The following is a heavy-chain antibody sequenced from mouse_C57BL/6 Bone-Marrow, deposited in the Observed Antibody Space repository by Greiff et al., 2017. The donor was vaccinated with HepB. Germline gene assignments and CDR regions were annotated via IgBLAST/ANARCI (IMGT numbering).Heavy chain of an antibody. CDR1: GYTFTDYE. Sequence: VKLQESGAELVRPGASVTLSCKASGYTFTDYEMHWVKQTPVHGLEWIGAIDPETGGTAYNQKFKGKAILTADKSSSTAYMELRSLTSEDSAVYYCTRSPYDGWYFDDWGTGTTVTVSS. CDR3: TRSPYDGWYFDD. V-gene: IGHV1-15*01. D-gene: IGHD2-12*01. CDR2: IDPETGGT. J-gene: IGHJ1*03.